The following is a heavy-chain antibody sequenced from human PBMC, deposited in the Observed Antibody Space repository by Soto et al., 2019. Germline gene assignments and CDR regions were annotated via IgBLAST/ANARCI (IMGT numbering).Heavy chain of an antibody. V-gene: IGHV3-23*01. CDR1: GFTFGHSA. CDR2: ISGTGGAA. Sequence: PGGSLRLSCAASGFTFGHSAMSWVRQAPGKGQEWVAAISGTGGAAYYADSVKGRFTISRDNSRNTLFLQMNSLRVDDTAIYHCAKPEEVVRGFDFWGRGTLVTVSS. D-gene: IGHD3-10*01. J-gene: IGHJ4*02. CDR3: AKPEEVVRGFDF.